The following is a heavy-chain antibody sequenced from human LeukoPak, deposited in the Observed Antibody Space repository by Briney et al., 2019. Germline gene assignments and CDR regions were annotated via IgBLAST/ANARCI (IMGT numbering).Heavy chain of an antibody. CDR1: GGSISSGGYS. V-gene: IGHV4-30-2*01. CDR2: IYHSGST. D-gene: IGHD2-2*01. Sequence: PSETLSLTCAVSGGSISSGGYSWSWIRQPPGKGLEWIGYIYHSGSTYYNPSLKSRVTISVDRSKNQFSLKPSSVTAADTAVYYCARWPNCSSTSCLRGGFDPWGQGTLVTVSS. CDR3: ARWPNCSSTSCLRGGFDP. J-gene: IGHJ5*02.